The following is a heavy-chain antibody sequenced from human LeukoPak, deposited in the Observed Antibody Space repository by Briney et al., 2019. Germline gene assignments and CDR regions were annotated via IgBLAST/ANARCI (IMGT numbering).Heavy chain of an antibody. V-gene: IGHV1-2*02. CDR2: ISPNSGGT. Sequence: ASVKVSCKASGYTFTGYYMHWVRQAPGQGLEWMGWISPNSGGTNYAQKFQGRVTMTRDTSISTAYMELSRLRSDDTAVYYCARDKFEVVPAASDYWGQGTLVTVSS. J-gene: IGHJ4*02. D-gene: IGHD2-2*01. CDR3: ARDKFEVVPAASDY. CDR1: GYTFTGYY.